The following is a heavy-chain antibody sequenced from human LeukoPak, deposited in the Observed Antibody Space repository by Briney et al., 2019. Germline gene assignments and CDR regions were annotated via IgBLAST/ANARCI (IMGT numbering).Heavy chain of an antibody. Sequence: PGGSLRLSCEASGFTFSRFWMSWVRQAPGEGLEWVANIDEGGSEKYHVGSVRGRFTISGDNAKNSLYLQMNSLRAEDTAVYYCVRDPTRAECSDGSCYLDYWGQGTLVSVSS. CDR2: IDEGGSEK. J-gene: IGHJ4*02. D-gene: IGHD2-15*01. CDR1: GFTFSRFW. V-gene: IGHV3-7*03. CDR3: VRDPTRAECSDGSCYLDY.